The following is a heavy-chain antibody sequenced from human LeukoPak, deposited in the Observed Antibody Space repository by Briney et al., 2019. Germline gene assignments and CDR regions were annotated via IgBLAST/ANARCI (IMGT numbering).Heavy chain of an antibody. Sequence: GGSLRLSCAASGFTFSIFGIHWVRQAPGKGLEWVAAISPDGNREYYTESVKGRFTVSRDNSNNMIYLQINSLRGDDSAVYYCAKINNVADFWGQGTLVTVSS. J-gene: IGHJ4*02. V-gene: IGHV3-30*18. CDR3: AKINNVADF. D-gene: IGHD1/OR15-1a*01. CDR2: ISPDGNRE. CDR1: GFTFSIFG.